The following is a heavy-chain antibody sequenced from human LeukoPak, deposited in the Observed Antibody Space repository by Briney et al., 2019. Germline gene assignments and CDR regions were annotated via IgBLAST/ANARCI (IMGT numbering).Heavy chain of an antibody. V-gene: IGHV4-30-2*01. J-gene: IGHJ4*02. Sequence: NTSETLSLTCTVSGGSISSGGYYWSWIRQPPGKGLEWIGYIYHSGSTYYNPSLKSRVTISVDRSKNQFSLKLSSVTAADTAVYYCAREYRDGYYYGSGSPGGVDYWGQGTLVTVSS. CDR3: AREYRDGYYYGSGSPGGVDY. CDR2: IYHSGST. CDR1: GGSISSGGYY. D-gene: IGHD3-10*01.